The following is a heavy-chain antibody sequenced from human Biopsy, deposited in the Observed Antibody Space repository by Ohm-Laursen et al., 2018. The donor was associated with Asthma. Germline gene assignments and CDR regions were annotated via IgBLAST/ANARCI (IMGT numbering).Heavy chain of an antibody. CDR2: INYKSSSI. D-gene: IGHD3-22*01. Sequence: SLRLSCAASGFTFSGYSMNWVRQAPGKGLEWVSYINYKSSSIYYADSVKGRFTVSRDNARNSLYLQMNSLRAEDTALYYCAKDSSGYYLNYFDYWGQGTLVTVSS. CDR1: GFTFSGYS. CDR3: AKDSSGYYLNYFDY. J-gene: IGHJ4*02. V-gene: IGHV3-48*01.